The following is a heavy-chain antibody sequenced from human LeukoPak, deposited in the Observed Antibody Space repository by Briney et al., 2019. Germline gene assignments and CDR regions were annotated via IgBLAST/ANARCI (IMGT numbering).Heavy chain of an antibody. CDR3: TKVGSAYSSSWYDAFDI. Sequence: PSETLSLTSTVSGGSISSYYWSWIRQPAGKGLEWIGRIYISGSTNYNPSLMSRVTMSVDTAKNQFSLKLSSVTAADTAVYYCTKVGSAYSSSWYDAFDIWGQGTMVTVSS. D-gene: IGHD6-13*01. CDR1: GGSISSYY. V-gene: IGHV4-4*07. J-gene: IGHJ3*02. CDR2: IYISGST.